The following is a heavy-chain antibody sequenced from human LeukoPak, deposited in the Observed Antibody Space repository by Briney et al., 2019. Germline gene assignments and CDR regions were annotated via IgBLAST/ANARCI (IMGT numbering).Heavy chain of an antibody. CDR3: ARGKAGWYYYYGMGV. Sequence: GGSLRLSCAASGFTFSSYSMNWVRQAPGKGLEWVSSISSSSSYIYYADSVKGRFTISKDNAKNSLYLQMNSLRAGDTAVYYCARGKAGWYYYYGMGVWGQGTTVTVSS. D-gene: IGHD6-13*01. CDR2: ISSSSSYI. V-gene: IGHV3-21*04. CDR1: GFTFSSYS. J-gene: IGHJ6*02.